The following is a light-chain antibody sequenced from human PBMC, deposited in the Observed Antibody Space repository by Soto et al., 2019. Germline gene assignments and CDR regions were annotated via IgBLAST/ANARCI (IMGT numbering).Light chain of an antibody. CDR3: SSYSSDTTPVI. Sequence: QSALTQPASVSGSPGQSITISCTGSSSDIRVYNYVSWYQQHPGKAPKLLIYDVTDRPSGVSNRFSGSKSGNTASLTISGLRAEDEADYYCSSYSSDTTPVIFGGGTKLTVL. V-gene: IGLV2-14*03. J-gene: IGLJ2*01. CDR1: SSDIRVYNY. CDR2: DVT.